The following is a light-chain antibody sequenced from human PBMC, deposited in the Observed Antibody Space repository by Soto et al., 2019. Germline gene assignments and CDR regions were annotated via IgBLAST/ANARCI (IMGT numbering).Light chain of an antibody. CDR2: DAS. Sequence: DIQMTQSPSTLSASVGDRVTITCRASQSISSWLAWYQQKPGKAPKLLIYDASSLESGVPSRFSGSGSGTELTLTISSLQPDDSATYYCQQYSSYWTFGQGTKVDI. J-gene: IGKJ1*01. CDR3: QQYSSYWT. V-gene: IGKV1-5*01. CDR1: QSISSW.